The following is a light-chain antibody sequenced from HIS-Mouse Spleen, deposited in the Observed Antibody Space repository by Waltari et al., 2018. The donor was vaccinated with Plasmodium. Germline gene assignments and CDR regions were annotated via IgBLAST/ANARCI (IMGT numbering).Light chain of an antibody. Sequence: EIVMTQSPATLSVSPGERATLSCRASQSVSSNVAWYQKKPGQAPRLLIYGASTRATGIPARFSGSGSGTEFTLTISSLQSEDFAVYYCQQYNNWSFTFGPGTKVDIK. J-gene: IGKJ3*01. CDR2: GAS. V-gene: IGKV3-15*01. CDR1: QSVSSN. CDR3: QQYNNWSFT.